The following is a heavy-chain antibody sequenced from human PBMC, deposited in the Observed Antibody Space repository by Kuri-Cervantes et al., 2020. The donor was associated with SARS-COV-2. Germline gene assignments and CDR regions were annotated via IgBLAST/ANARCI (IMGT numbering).Heavy chain of an antibody. J-gene: IGHJ4*02. Sequence: SDTLSLTCTVSGGSISSSSYYWGWIRQPPGKGLEWIGSIYYSESTYYNPSLKSRVTMSVDTSKNQFSLQLSSVTAADTAVYYCARYGSGWYPYYFDYWGQGILVTVSS. V-gene: IGHV4-39*07. CDR3: ARYGSGWYPYYFDY. CDR1: GGSISSSSYY. CDR2: IYYSEST. D-gene: IGHD6-19*01.